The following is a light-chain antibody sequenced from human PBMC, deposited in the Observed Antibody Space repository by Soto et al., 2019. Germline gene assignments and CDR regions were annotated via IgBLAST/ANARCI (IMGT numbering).Light chain of an antibody. Sequence: ELVMPQSPATLSVSPGERATLSCRASQSVSSNLAWYQQKPGQPPRLLIYGASTRATGIPARFSGSGSGTEFTLTISSLQSEDFAIYYCQQYNIWPPFTFGQGTILEIK. CDR2: GAS. J-gene: IGKJ2*01. CDR3: QQYNIWPPFT. V-gene: IGKV3-15*01. CDR1: QSVSSN.